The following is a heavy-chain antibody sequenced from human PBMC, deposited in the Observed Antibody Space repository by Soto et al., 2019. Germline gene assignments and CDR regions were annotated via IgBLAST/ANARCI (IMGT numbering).Heavy chain of an antibody. D-gene: IGHD2-21*02. CDR3: ARGRRCGGDCYQIDY. J-gene: IGHJ4*02. CDR2: IYYSGST. Sequence: PSETLSLTCTVSGGSISSYYWSWIRQPPGKGLEWIGYIYYSGSTNYNPSLKSRVTISVDTSKNQFSLKLSSVTAADTAVYYCARGRRCGGDCYQIDYWGQGTLVTVSS. CDR1: GGSISSYY. V-gene: IGHV4-59*01.